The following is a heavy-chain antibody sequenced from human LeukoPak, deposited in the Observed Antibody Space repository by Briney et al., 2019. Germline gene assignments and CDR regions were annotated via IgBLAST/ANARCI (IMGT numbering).Heavy chain of an antibody. CDR2: ISYDGSRK. CDR3: AKYAYNWNAPDGFDM. J-gene: IGHJ3*02. D-gene: IGHD1-1*01. Sequence: GGSLRLSCRASRFSFSNYDMPWVRQAPGKGLEWVAVISYDGSRKHYGDSVKGRFTVSRDNSESTLFLQMSSLRTDDTSLYFRAKYAYNWNAPDGFDMWGQGTMVIVSS. V-gene: IGHV3-30*18. CDR1: RFSFSNYD.